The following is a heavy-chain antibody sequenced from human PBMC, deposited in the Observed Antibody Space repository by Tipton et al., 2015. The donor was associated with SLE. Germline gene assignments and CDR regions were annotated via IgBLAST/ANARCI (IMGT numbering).Heavy chain of an antibody. J-gene: IGHJ4*02. CDR2: IKQDGSEK. Sequence: SLRLSCAASGFTFSSYWMSWVRQAPGKGLEWVANIKQDGSEKYYVDSVKGRFTISRDNSKNTLYLQMNSLRAEDTAVYYCANEGVLGLDYWGQGTLVTVSS. CDR3: ANEGVLGLDY. V-gene: IGHV3-7*01. CDR1: GFTFSSYW. D-gene: IGHD2-8*02.